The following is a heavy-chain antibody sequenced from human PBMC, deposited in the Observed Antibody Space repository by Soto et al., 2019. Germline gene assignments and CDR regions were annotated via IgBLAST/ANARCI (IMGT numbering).Heavy chain of an antibody. D-gene: IGHD3-9*01. CDR3: AAGYRSPAFLPHFDY. Sequence: SETLSLTCTVSGGSISSYYWSWIRQPPGKGLEWIGYIYYSGSTNYNPSLKSRVTISVDTSKNQFSLKLSSVTAADTAVYYCAAGYRSPAFLPHFDYWGQGTLVTVSS. J-gene: IGHJ4*02. CDR1: GGSISSYY. CDR2: IYYSGST. V-gene: IGHV4-59*01.